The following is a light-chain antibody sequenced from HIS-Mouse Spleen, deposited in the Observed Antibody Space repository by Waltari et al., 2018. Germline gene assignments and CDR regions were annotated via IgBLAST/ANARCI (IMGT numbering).Light chain of an antibody. CDR3: QQYYSTPFT. CDR1: QSGLYSSNNKNY. J-gene: IGKJ3*01. Sequence: DIVMTQSPDSLAVSLGERATINCKSSQSGLYSSNNKNYLALYQQKPGQPPKLLIYWASTRESGVPDRFSGSGSGTDFTLTISSLQAEDVAVYYCQQYYSTPFTFGPGTKVDIK. CDR2: WAS. V-gene: IGKV4-1*01.